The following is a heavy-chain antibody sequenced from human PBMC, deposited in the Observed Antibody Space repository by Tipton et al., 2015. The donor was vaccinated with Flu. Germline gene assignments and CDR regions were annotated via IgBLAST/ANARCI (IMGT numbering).Heavy chain of an antibody. CDR2: IYYSGST. V-gene: IGHV4-59*01. CDR1: GGSISSYY. D-gene: IGHD6-6*01. CDR3: AREGYQLVFNYYYYYYMDV. Sequence: GLVKPSETLSLTCTVSGGSISSYYWSWIRQPPGKGLEWIGYIYYSGSTNYNPSLKSRVTISVDTSKNQFSLKLSSVTAADTAVYYCAREGYQLVFNYYYYYYMDVWGKGTTVTVSS. J-gene: IGHJ6*03.